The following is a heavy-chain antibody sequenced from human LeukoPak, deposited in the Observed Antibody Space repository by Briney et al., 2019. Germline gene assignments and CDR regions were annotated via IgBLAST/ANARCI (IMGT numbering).Heavy chain of an antibody. V-gene: IGHV5-51*01. CDR1: GNSFTRYL. J-gene: IGHJ5*02. CDR3: ARQFLSYGDYEVNWCDP. D-gene: IGHD4-17*01. Sequence: GESLKISWKGSGNSFTRYLNGWVRPMPGEGLEWMVILYPGDSYNRYSPSFEGQITISADKPISTTFLQRSRLEAPDAGMYFCARQFLSYGDYEVNWCDPWGQRTLVTVSS. CDR2: LYPGDSYN.